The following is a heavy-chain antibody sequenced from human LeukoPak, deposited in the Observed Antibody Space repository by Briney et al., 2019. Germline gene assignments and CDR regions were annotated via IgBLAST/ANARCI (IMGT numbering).Heavy chain of an antibody. CDR1: GGTFSNFG. CDR2: IIPIFGTA. D-gene: IGHD5-18*01. V-gene: IGHV1-69*13. Sequence: ASVEVSCKASGGTFSNFGISWVRQAPGQGLEWMGGIIPIFGTANYAQKFQGRVTITADESTSTAYMELSSLRSEDTAVYYCASTVDTTMGPYYYYMDVWGKGTTVTLSS. CDR3: ASTVDTTMGPYYYYMDV. J-gene: IGHJ6*03.